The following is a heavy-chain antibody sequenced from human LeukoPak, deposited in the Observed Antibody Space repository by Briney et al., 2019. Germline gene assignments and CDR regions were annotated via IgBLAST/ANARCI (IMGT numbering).Heavy chain of an antibody. Sequence: ASVKVSCKASGYTFSAYYMHWVRQAPGQGLEWMGWINPNTGGTKYAQKFQGRVTMTRDTSINTAYMDLSGLRSDDTAVYYCSRYYRYFDYWGQGTLVTVSS. CDR2: INPNTGGT. CDR1: GYTFSAYY. CDR3: SRYYRYFDY. D-gene: IGHD3-10*01. J-gene: IGHJ4*02. V-gene: IGHV1-2*02.